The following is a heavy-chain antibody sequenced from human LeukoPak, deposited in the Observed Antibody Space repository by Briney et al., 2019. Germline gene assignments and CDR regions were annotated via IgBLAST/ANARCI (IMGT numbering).Heavy chain of an antibody. CDR2: IYYSGST. D-gene: IGHD1-7*01. J-gene: IGHJ5*02. CDR1: GGSISSGDYY. V-gene: IGHV4-31*03. CDR3: AREVMGDSWNYGFNAWFDP. Sequence: SQTLSLTCTVSGGSISSGDYYWSWIRQHPGKGLEWIGYIYYSGSTYYNPSLKSRVTISVDTTKNQFSLKLSSVTAADTAVYYCAREVMGDSWNYGFNAWFDPWGQGTLVTVSS.